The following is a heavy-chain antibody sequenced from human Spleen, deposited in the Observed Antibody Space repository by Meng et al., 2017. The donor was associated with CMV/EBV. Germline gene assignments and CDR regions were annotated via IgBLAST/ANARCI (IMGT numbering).Heavy chain of an antibody. CDR2: ISSSSSYI. D-gene: IGHD2-2*01. Sequence: GESLKISCAASGFTFSSYSMNWVRQAPGKGLEWVSSISSSSSYIYYADSVKGRFTISRDNSKNTLYLQMNSLRAEDTAVYYCARDIVVVPAAPGGMDVWGQGTTVTVSS. V-gene: IGHV3-21*04. J-gene: IGHJ6*02. CDR1: GFTFSSYS. CDR3: ARDIVVVPAAPGGMDV.